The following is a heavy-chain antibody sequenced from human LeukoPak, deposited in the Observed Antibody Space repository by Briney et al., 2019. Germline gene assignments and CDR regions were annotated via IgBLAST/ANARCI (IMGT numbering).Heavy chain of an antibody. Sequence: GRSLRLSCAASGFTFSSYGMHWVRQAPGKGLEWVAVISYDGSNKYYADSVKGRFTISRDNSKNTLYLQMNSLRAEDTAVYYCAKNPTRDVAEGYWGQGTLVTVSS. J-gene: IGHJ4*02. CDR3: AKNPTRDVAEGY. V-gene: IGHV3-30*18. CDR1: GFTFSSYG. CDR2: ISYDGSNK. D-gene: IGHD5-24*01.